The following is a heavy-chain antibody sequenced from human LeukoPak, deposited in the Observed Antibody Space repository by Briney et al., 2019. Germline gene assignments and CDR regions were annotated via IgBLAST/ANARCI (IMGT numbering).Heavy chain of an antibody. V-gene: IGHV4-61*02. CDR1: GGSISSGSYY. CDR2: SYTSGST. D-gene: IGHD5-24*01. J-gene: IGHJ3*02. CDR3: ARGAGSTISNDAFDM. Sequence: PSQTLSLTCTVSGGSISSGSYYWSWIRQPAGKGLEWIVRSYTSGSTNYNPSLKRRVTISEDTSKNQFSLKLSSVTAADTAVYYCARGAGSTISNDAFDMWGQGTMVSVSS.